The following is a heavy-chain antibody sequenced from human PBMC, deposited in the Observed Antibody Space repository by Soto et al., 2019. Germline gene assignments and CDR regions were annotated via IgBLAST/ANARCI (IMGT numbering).Heavy chain of an antibody. CDR3: ARVPSSSYHYFDY. D-gene: IGHD6-13*01. V-gene: IGHV5-10-1*01. Sequence: GESLKISCQASGYSFTTYWISWVRQMPGKGLECMGRIDPTDSYTDYGPSFEGHVTMSVDRSINTAYLEWSSLRAEDTAVYYCARVPSSSYHYFDYWGQGTLVTVSS. J-gene: IGHJ4*02. CDR2: IDPTDSYT. CDR1: GYSFTTYW.